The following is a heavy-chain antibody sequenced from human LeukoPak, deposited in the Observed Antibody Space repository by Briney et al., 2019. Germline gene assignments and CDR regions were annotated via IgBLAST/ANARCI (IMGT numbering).Heavy chain of an antibody. D-gene: IGHD2-21*02. CDR1: GDSVTSGGYF. CDR2: ISNSGTT. V-gene: IGHV4-31*01. CDR3: ARDVVVTSSPDAFDI. J-gene: IGHJ3*02. Sequence: PSQTLSLTCTVSGDSVTSGGYFWTWIRQHPGKGLEWIGYISNSGTTSYNPSLKGQVSISVDTSNNQFSLRLSSVTAADTAVYYCARDVVVTSSPDAFDIWGQGTMVTV.